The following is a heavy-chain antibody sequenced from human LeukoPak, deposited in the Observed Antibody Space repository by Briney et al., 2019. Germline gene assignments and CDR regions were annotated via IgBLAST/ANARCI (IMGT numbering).Heavy chain of an antibody. J-gene: IGHJ2*01. CDR3: ARLGGDTYYFGSASYPNWYFDL. Sequence: GESLKISCKGSGYSFTSYWIGWVRQMPGKGLEWMGIIYPGDSDTTYSPSFQGQVTISADKSFSTAYLQWSSLKASDTAIYYCARLGGDTYYFGSASYPNWYFDLWGRGTLVTVSS. CDR2: IYPGDSDT. V-gene: IGHV5-51*01. D-gene: IGHD3-10*01. CDR1: GYSFTSYW.